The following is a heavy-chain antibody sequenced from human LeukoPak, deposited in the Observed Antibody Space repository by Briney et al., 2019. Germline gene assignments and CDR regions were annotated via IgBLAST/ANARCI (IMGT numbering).Heavy chain of an antibody. CDR2: IILIFGTA. V-gene: IGHV1-69*06. J-gene: IGHJ4*02. Sequence: ASVKVSCKASGGTFSSYAISWVRQAPGQGLEWMGGIILIFGTANYAQKFQGRVTITADKSTSTAYMELSSLRSEDTAVYYCASNHYYDSSGYPYYFDYWGQGTLVTVSS. CDR3: ASNHYYDSSGYPYYFDY. CDR1: GGTFSSYA. D-gene: IGHD3-22*01.